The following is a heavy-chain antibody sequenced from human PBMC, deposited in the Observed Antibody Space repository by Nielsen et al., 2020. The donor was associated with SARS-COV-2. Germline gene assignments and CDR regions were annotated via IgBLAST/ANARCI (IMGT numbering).Heavy chain of an antibody. J-gene: IGHJ6*02. D-gene: IGHD2-2*01. Sequence: GESLTISCAASGFTFSSYGMHWVRQAPGKGLEWVAVISYDGSNKYYADSVKGRFTISRDNSKNTLNLQMNSLRAEDTAVYYCASDSNSYNYYYYYGMDVWGQGTTVTVSS. CDR3: ASDSNSYNYYYYYGMDV. V-gene: IGHV3-30*03. CDR2: ISYDGSNK. CDR1: GFTFSSYG.